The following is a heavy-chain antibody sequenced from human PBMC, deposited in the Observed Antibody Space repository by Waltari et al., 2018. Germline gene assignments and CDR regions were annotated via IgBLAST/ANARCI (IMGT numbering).Heavy chain of an antibody. Sequence: QVQLQESGPGLVKPSETLSLTCAVSGYSISSGYYWGWIRQPPGKGLEWIGSIYHSGSTYYNPSLKSRVTISVDTSKNQFSLKLSSVTAADTAVYYCARDDDGDAGAFDIWGQGTMVTVSS. V-gene: IGHV4-38-2*02. D-gene: IGHD4-17*01. CDR3: ARDDDGDAGAFDI. CDR2: IYHSGST. CDR1: GYSISSGYY. J-gene: IGHJ3*02.